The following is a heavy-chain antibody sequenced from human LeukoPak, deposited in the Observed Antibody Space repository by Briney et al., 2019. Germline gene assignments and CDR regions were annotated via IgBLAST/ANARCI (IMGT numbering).Heavy chain of an antibody. V-gene: IGHV1-18*01. CDR1: GYTFTSYG. Sequence: ASVKVSCKASGYTFTSYGISWVRQAPGQGLEWMGWISAYNGNTNYAQKPQGRVTMTTDTSTSTAYMELRSLRSDDTAVYYCARDPPIVGATYYYYGMDVWGQGTTVTVSS. D-gene: IGHD1-26*01. J-gene: IGHJ6*02. CDR3: ARDPPIVGATYYYYGMDV. CDR2: ISAYNGNT.